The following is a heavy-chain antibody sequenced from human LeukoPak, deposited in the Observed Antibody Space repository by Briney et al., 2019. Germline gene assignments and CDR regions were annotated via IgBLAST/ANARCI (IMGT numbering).Heavy chain of an antibody. CDR1: GFSFHSYA. CDR3: ATTRGYSTNDAFDI. J-gene: IGHJ3*02. V-gene: IGHV4-59*01. CDR2: MYHTGTS. Sequence: PGGSLRLSCAASGFSFHSYAMSWVRQAPGKGLEWIGYMYHTGTSDYNPSLQSRVTISLDTPNNKVSLTLTSVTAADTAVYYCATTRGYSTNDAFDIWGQGTRVTVSS. D-gene: IGHD5-18*01.